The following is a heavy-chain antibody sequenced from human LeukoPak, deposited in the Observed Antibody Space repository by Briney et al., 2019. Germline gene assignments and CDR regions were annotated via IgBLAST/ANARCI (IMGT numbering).Heavy chain of an antibody. CDR1: GFTFSSYA. Sequence: QPGRSLRLSCAASGFTFSSYAMHWVRQAPGKGLEWVAVISYDGSNKYYADSVKGRFTISRDNAKNSLYLQMNSLRAEDTAVYYCAREPALYYYGSGSFLDYWGQGTLVTVSS. V-gene: IGHV3-30-3*01. J-gene: IGHJ4*02. CDR3: AREPALYYYGSGSFLDY. D-gene: IGHD3-10*01. CDR2: ISYDGSNK.